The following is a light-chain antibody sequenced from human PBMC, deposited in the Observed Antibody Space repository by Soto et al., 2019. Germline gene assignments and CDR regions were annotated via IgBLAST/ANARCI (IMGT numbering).Light chain of an antibody. V-gene: IGLV2-14*01. CDR3: SAYPRSRTPLYL. Sequence: QYALTQPASLYGSPGQTNTSSCTGASSDIDDYNYVSWYQQYPGKAHKLMIYDVSNRPSGFSNRISGSKSANTASMTISGLLAEDEADHYFSAYPRSRTPLYLFGIGTKDT. CDR1: SSDIDDYNY. J-gene: IGLJ1*01. CDR2: DVS.